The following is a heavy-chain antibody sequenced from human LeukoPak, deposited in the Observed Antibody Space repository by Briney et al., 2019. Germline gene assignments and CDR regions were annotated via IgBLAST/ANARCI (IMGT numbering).Heavy chain of an antibody. CDR2: ISSSGSTI. CDR3: AELGITMIGGV. V-gene: IGHV3-48*04. J-gene: IGHJ6*04. Sequence: PGGALRLSCAASGFTFSSYGMSWVRQAPGKGLEWVSYISSSGSTIYYADSVKGRFTISRDNAKNSLYLQMNSLRAEDTAVYYCAELGITMIGGVWGKGTTVTISS. CDR1: GFTFSSYG. D-gene: IGHD3-10*02.